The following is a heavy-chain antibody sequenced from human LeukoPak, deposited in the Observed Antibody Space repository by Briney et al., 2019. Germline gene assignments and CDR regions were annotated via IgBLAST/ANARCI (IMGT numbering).Heavy chain of an antibody. CDR3: AKASAISSGAFDY. CDR2: ISGSGGNT. CDR1: GFTFSSYA. Sequence: PGGSLRLPCAASGFTFSSYAMSWVRQAPGKGLKWVSGISGSGGNTYYADSVKGRFTIPRDNSKNTLYLQMNSLRAEDTAVYYCAKASAISSGAFDYWGQGTLVTVSS. J-gene: IGHJ4*02. V-gene: IGHV3-23*01. D-gene: IGHD3-10*01.